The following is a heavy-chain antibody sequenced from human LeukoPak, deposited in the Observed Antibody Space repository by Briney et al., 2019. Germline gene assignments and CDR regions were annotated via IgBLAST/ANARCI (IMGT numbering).Heavy chain of an antibody. CDR3: ARQWLVRVNWFDP. J-gene: IGHJ5*02. CDR2: IYYSGST. CDR1: GGSISSSSYY. V-gene: IGHV4-39*07. Sequence: SGTLSLTCTVSGGSISSSSYYWGWIRQPPGKGLEWIGSIYYSGSTYYNPSLKSRVTISVDTSKNQFSLKLSSVTAADTAVYYCARQWLVRVNWFDPWGQGTLVTVSS. D-gene: IGHD6-19*01.